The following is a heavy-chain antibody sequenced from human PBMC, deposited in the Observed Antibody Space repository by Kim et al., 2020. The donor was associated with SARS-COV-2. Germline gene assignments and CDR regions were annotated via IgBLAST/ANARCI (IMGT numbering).Heavy chain of an antibody. J-gene: IGHJ4*02. V-gene: IGHV4-34*01. CDR1: GGSFSGYY. CDR3: ARRLSNTSGWGSHYCDL. D-gene: IGHD3-10*01. Sequence: SETLSLTCAVYGGSFSGYYWSWIRQPPGKGLEWIGEINHSGRTNYNPSLKSRVTISVDTSKNQFSLRLTSVTAADTAVYYCARRLSNTSGWGSHYCDLWGPGTLVTLSP. CDR2: INHSGRT.